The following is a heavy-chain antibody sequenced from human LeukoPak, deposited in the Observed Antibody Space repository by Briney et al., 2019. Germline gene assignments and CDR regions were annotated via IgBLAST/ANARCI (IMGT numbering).Heavy chain of an antibody. CDR1: GGSFSGYY. J-gene: IGHJ5*02. CDR3: ASVRSRVVRPRRNWFDP. D-gene: IGHD3-3*01. CDR2: INHSGST. V-gene: IGHV4-34*01. Sequence: SETLSLTCAVYGGSFSGYYWSWIRQPPGKGLEWIGEINHSGSTNYNPSLKSRVTISVDTSKNQFSLKLSSVTAADTAVYYCASVRSRVVRPRRNWFDPWGQGTLVPVSS.